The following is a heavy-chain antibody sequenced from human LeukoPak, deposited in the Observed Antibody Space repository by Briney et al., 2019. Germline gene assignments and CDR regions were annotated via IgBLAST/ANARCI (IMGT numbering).Heavy chain of an antibody. D-gene: IGHD6-13*01. J-gene: IGHJ4*02. Sequence: SVKVSCKASGGTFSSYAISWVRQAPGQGLEWMGGIIPIFGTANYAQKFQGRVTITADESTSTAYMELSSLRSEDTAVYYCARDRAIAAAGTGYWGQGTLVTVSS. V-gene: IGHV1-69*01. CDR2: IIPIFGTA. CDR3: ARDRAIAAAGTGY. CDR1: GGTFSSYA.